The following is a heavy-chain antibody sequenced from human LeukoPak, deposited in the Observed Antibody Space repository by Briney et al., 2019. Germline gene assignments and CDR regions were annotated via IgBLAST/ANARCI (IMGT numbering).Heavy chain of an antibody. CDR1: GGSISSGSCY. Sequence: SQTLSLTCTVSGGSISSGSCYWSWIRQPAGKGLEWIGRIYTSGSTNYNPSLKSRVTISVDTSKNQFSLKLSSVTAADTAVYYCARVGNGDYSYYYYMDVWGKGTTVTISS. D-gene: IGHD4-17*01. J-gene: IGHJ6*03. V-gene: IGHV4-61*02. CDR2: IYTSGST. CDR3: ARVGNGDYSYYYYMDV.